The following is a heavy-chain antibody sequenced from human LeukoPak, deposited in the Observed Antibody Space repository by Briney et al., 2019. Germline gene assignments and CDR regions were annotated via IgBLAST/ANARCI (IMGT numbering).Heavy chain of an antibody. Sequence: PGGSLRLSCTASGFTFGDYAMSWVRQAPGKGLEWVGFIRSKAYGGTTEYAASVKGRFTISRDESKSIAYLQMNSLKTEDTAVYYCTREGGYNPFDYWGQGTLVTVSS. D-gene: IGHD5-24*01. CDR1: GFTFGDYA. V-gene: IGHV3-49*04. CDR3: TREGGYNPFDY. CDR2: IRSKAYGGTT. J-gene: IGHJ4*02.